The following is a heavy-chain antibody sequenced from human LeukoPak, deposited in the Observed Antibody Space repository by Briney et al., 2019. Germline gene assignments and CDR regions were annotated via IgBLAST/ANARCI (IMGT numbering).Heavy chain of an antibody. J-gene: IGHJ6*03. CDR3: ARGPGSSSWLPTYYYYYMDV. CDR1: GGSFSGYY. D-gene: IGHD6-13*01. CDR2: INHSGST. Sequence: PSETLSLTCAVYGGSFSGYYWSWIRQPPGKGLEWIGEINHSGSTNYNPSLKSRVTISVDTSKNQFSLKLSSVTAADTAVYYCARGPGSSSWLPTYYYYYMDVWGKGTTVTVSS. V-gene: IGHV4-34*01.